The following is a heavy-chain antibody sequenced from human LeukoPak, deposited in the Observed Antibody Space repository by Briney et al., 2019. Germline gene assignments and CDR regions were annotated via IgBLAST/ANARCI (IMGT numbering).Heavy chain of an antibody. Sequence: SETLSLTCAVSNYPITSDYYWVWLRQPPGQGLEWIGQIFHSGIAHYNPSLKSRVTMSVDTSRSQFSVNLNSVTAADTAVYFCGRGGLGTAYNRFYYYMDVWGKGTTVTVSS. CDR3: GRGGLGTAYNRFYYYMDV. V-gene: IGHV4-38-2*01. CDR1: NYPITSDYY. CDR2: IFHSGIA. J-gene: IGHJ6*03. D-gene: IGHD2-15*01.